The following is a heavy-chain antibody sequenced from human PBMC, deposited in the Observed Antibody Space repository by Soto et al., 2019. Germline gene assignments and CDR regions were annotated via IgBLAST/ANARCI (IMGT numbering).Heavy chain of an antibody. Sequence: PGGSLXLSCAAYGFTFSSYSMNWVRQAPGKGLEWVSLVSATAGTTYYTDSVKGRFTISRDNSRNTVYLQMNSLRADDTAVYYCAKDRLAGGFDYWGQGTLVTVSS. J-gene: IGHJ4*02. CDR3: AKDRLAGGFDY. D-gene: IGHD3-16*01. V-gene: IGHV3-23*01. CDR1: GFTFSSYS. CDR2: VSATAGTT.